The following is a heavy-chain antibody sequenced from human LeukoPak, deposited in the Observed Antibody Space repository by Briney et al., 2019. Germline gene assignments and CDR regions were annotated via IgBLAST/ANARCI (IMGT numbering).Heavy chain of an antibody. CDR1: GFTVSSNY. D-gene: IGHD3-9*01. V-gene: IGHV3-53*01. CDR2: IYSGGST. CDR3: SRAREYYDILTGYSSYYFDY. Sequence: PGGSLRLSCAASGFTVSSNYMSWVRQAPGKGLEWVSVIYSGGSTYYADSVKGRFTISRDSSKNTLYLQMNSLRAEDTAVYYCSRAREYYDILTGYSSYYFDYWGQGTLVTVSS. J-gene: IGHJ4*02.